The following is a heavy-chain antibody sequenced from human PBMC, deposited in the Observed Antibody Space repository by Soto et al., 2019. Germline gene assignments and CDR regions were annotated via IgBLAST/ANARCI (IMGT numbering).Heavy chain of an antibody. V-gene: IGHV4-39*01. CDR1: GGSISSSSYY. D-gene: IGHD1-7*01. J-gene: IGHJ5*02. CDR3: ARELELQGWFDP. CDR2: IYYSGST. Sequence: SETLSLTCTVSGGSISSSSYYWGWIRQPPGKGLEWIGSIYYSGSTYYNPSLKSRVTISVDTSKNQFSLKLSSVTAADTAVYYCARELELQGWFDPWGQGTLVTVSS.